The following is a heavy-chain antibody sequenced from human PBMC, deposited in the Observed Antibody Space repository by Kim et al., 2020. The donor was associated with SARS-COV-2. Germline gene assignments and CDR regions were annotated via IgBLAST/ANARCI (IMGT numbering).Heavy chain of an antibody. Sequence: ASVKVSCKASGYTFTSYAMNWVRQAPGQGLEWMGWINTNTGNPTYAQGFTGRFVFSLDTSVSTAYLQISSLKAEDTAVYYCASKGGDPLRSDGMDVWGQGTTVTVSS. D-gene: IGHD3-16*01. J-gene: IGHJ6*02. CDR2: INTNTGNP. V-gene: IGHV7-4-1*02. CDR3: ASKGGDPLRSDGMDV. CDR1: GYTFTSYA.